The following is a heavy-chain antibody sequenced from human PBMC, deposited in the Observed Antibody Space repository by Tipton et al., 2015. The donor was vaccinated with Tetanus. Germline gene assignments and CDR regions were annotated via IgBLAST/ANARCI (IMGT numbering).Heavy chain of an antibody. J-gene: IGHJ4*02. CDR3: STSGISGAVQRVDY. Sequence: SLRLSCTTSGLFFKNAWMNWVRQAPGKGLEWVGRVKSKADGGTTDYAARGKGRFSIPREESKSTLYLQMNSLKTGDTAVYFCSTSGISGAVQRVDYWGRGPLVPLSS. V-gene: IGHV3-15*07. D-gene: IGHD6-19*01. CDR2: VKSKADGGTT. CDR1: GLFFKNAW.